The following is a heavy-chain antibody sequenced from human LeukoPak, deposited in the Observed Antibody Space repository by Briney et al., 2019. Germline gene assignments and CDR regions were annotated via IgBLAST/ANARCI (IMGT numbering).Heavy chain of an antibody. Sequence: GGSLRLSCAASGFTFSSYAMSWVRQAPGKGLEWVSAISGSGGSTYYADSVKGRFTIPRDNSKNTLYLQMNSLRAEDTAVYYCAKVRRPGYYYGMDVWGQGTTVTVSS. CDR1: GFTFSSYA. CDR2: ISGSGGST. J-gene: IGHJ6*02. V-gene: IGHV3-23*01. CDR3: AKVRRPGYYYGMDV. D-gene: IGHD6-6*01.